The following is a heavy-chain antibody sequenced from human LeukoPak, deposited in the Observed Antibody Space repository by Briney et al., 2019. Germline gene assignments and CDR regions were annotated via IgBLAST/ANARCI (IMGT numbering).Heavy chain of an antibody. V-gene: IGHV3-30*03. D-gene: IGHD5-24*01. J-gene: IGHJ4*02. CDR1: GFTISNYW. CDR2: ISYDGSNK. CDR3: ARGAPRDGYNLADY. Sequence: GGSLTRSCVASGFTISNYWMSWVRQAPGKGLEWVAVISYDGSNKYYADSVKGRFTISRDNSKNTLYLQMNSLRAEDTAVYYCARGAPRDGYNLADYWGQGTLVTVSS.